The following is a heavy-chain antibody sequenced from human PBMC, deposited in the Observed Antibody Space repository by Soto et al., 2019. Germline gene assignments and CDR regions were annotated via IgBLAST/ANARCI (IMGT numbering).Heavy chain of an antibody. D-gene: IGHD3-3*01. CDR2: ISSSGSTI. CDR3: ARDPTYYDFWSGYSGYMDV. CDR1: GFTFSDYY. V-gene: IGHV3-11*01. J-gene: IGHJ6*03. Sequence: AGGSLRLSCASSGFTFSDYYMSWIRQAPGKGLEWVSYISSSGSTIYYADSVKGRFTISRDNAKNSLYLQMNSLRAEDTAVYYCARDPTYYDFWSGYSGYMDVWGKGTTVTVS.